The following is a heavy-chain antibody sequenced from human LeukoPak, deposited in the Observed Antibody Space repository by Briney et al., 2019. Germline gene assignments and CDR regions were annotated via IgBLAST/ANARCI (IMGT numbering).Heavy chain of an antibody. Sequence: ASVKVSCKASGYTFTSYGISWVRQAPGQGLEWMGWISAYNGNTNYAQKLQGRVTMTTDTSTSTAYMELRSLRSDDTAVYYCASPQSIVVVPAAPAGPAWYGMDVWGQGTTVTVSS. CDR3: ASPQSIVVVPAAPAGPAWYGMDV. V-gene: IGHV1-18*04. CDR2: ISAYNGNT. J-gene: IGHJ6*02. D-gene: IGHD2-2*01. CDR1: GYTFTSYG.